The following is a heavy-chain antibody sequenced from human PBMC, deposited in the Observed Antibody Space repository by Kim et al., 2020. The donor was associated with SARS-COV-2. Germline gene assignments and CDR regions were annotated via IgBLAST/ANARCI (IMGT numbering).Heavy chain of an antibody. D-gene: IGHD6-25*01. V-gene: IGHV4-59*13. CDR3: ARKQRLQSYWYFDL. CDR1: AGSISSYY. CDR2: IYYSGST. J-gene: IGHJ2*01. Sequence: SETLSLTCTVSAGSISSYYWSWIRQPPGKGLEWIGYIYYSGSTNYNPSLKSRVTISVDTSKNQFSLKLSSVTAADTAVYYCARKQRLQSYWYFDLWGRGT.